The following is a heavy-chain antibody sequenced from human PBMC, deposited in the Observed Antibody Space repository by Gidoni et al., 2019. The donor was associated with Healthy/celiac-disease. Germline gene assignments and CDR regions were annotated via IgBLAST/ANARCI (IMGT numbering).Heavy chain of an antibody. V-gene: IGHV1-58*02. CDR1: GFTFPSSA. CDR2: IVGGSGNT. Sequence: QMQLVQSGPEVQKPGTSVKVSCKASGFTFPSSAMPWVRQARGQRRDVIGWIVGGSGNTNYAQKFQERVTMTRDMSTSTAYMELSSLRSEDTAVYYCATDSSGWSRYYGMDVWGQGTTVTV. CDR3: ATDSSGWSRYYGMDV. J-gene: IGHJ6*02. D-gene: IGHD6-19*01.